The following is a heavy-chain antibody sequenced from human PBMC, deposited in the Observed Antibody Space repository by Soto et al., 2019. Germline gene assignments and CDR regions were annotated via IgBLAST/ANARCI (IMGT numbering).Heavy chain of an antibody. V-gene: IGHV1-69*01. J-gene: IGHJ6*02. D-gene: IGHD3-22*01. CDR1: GGTFSIYV. CDR3: ARHDSSGYYYPNYYYYGMEV. CDR2: IIPIFGTA. Sequence: QVQLVQSGAEVKKPGSSVKVSCKASGGTFSIYVISWVRQAPGQGLEWVGVIIPIFGTANYAQKFQGRVTITADESTNTAYLERSSLRSEDTAVYYCARHDSSGYYYPNYYYYGMEVWGQGTTVTVSS.